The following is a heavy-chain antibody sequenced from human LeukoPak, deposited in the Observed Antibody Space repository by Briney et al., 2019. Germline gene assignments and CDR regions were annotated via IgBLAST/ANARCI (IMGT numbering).Heavy chain of an antibody. V-gene: IGHV4-39*07. D-gene: IGHD3-16*01. CDR1: GGSVSSSAYY. CDR3: ARDQYSYGSDAFDI. J-gene: IGHJ3*02. Sequence: PSETLSLTCTVSGGSVSSSAYYWGWIRQPPGKGLEWIASIYYSGSTYYNPSLRSRLTISLDTSKNQFSLKLSSVTAADTAVYYCARDQYSYGSDAFDIWGQGTVVTVSS. CDR2: IYYSGST.